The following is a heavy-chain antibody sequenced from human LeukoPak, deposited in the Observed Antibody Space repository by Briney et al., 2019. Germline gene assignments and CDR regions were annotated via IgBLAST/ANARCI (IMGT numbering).Heavy chain of an antibody. CDR2: INHSGST. Sequence: SETLSLTCAVYGGSFSGYYWSWIRQPPGKGLEWIGEINHSGSTNYNPSLKSRVTISVDTSKNQFSLKLSSVTAADTAVYYCARFVKSAATDYCGQGTLVTVSS. D-gene: IGHD2-15*01. J-gene: IGHJ4*02. V-gene: IGHV4-34*01. CDR1: GGSFSGYY. CDR3: ARFVKSAATDY.